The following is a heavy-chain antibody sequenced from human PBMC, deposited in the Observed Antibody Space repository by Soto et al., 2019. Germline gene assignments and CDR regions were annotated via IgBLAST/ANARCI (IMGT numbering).Heavy chain of an antibody. V-gene: IGHV4-59*08. Sequence: QAQLQESGPGLVKPSETLSLTCTVSGGSISPYYWSWIRQSPGKGLEYIGYIYYSGSTNYNPSLKSRVTILVGTSKNQFSLKLSSVTASDTAVYYCVRMGKWLRPTANSDGMDVWGQGTTVSVSS. CDR3: VRMGKWLRPTANSDGMDV. J-gene: IGHJ6*02. CDR1: GGSISPYY. D-gene: IGHD5-12*01. CDR2: IYYSGST.